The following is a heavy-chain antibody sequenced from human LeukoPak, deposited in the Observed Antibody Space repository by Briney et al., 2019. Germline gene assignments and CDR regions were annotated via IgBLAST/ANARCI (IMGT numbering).Heavy chain of an antibody. CDR2: IWYDGSNK. CDR3: ARENYGDYYFDY. V-gene: IGHV3-33*01. Sequence: GGSLRLSCAASGFTFSSYGMHWVRQAPGKGLEWVAVIWYDGSNKYYADSVKGRFTISRDNSKNTLYLEMNSLRAEDTAVYYCARENYGDYYFDYWGQGTLVTVSS. D-gene: IGHD4-17*01. CDR1: GFTFSSYG. J-gene: IGHJ4*02.